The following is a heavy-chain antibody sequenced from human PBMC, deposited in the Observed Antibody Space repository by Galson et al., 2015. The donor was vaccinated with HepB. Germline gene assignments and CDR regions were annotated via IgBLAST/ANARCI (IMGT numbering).Heavy chain of an antibody. CDR1: GGTFSSYS. CDR3: ARDSVPWAGGYFYYQLDV. D-gene: IGHD3-10*01. Sequence: ASGGTFSSYSVSWVREAPGQGLEWMGGIIPVFGTTNYAQKFQGRVTITADESTNTAYMELSSLRSEDTAVYYCARDSVPWAGGYFYYQLDVWGKGTTVTVSS. CDR2: IIPVFGTT. V-gene: IGHV1-69*01. J-gene: IGHJ6*03.